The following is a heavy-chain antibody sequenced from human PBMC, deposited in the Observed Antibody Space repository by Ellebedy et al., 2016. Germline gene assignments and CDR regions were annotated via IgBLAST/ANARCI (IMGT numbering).Heavy chain of an antibody. D-gene: IGHD6-13*01. Sequence: GGSLRLSCAASGFTFSRYAMNWVRQAPGKGLEWVSYISASSANIHYADSVKGRFTISRDNAKNSLDLQMNSLRDEDTAVYYCANDRSYGSSRYHFLDHWGQGTLVTVSS. CDR3: ANDRSYGSSRYHFLDH. CDR1: GFTFSRYA. V-gene: IGHV3-48*02. J-gene: IGHJ4*02. CDR2: ISASSANI.